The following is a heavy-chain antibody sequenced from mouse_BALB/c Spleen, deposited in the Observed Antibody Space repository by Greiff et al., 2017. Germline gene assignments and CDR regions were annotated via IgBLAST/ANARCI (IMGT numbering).Heavy chain of an antibody. J-gene: IGHJ1*01. V-gene: IGHV1-15*01. D-gene: IGHD2-2*01. CDR1: GYTFTDYE. Sequence: VKLMESGAELVRPGASVTLSCKASGYTFTDYEMHWVKQTPVHGLEWIGAIDPETGGTAYNQKFKGKATLTADKSSSTAYMELRSLTSEDSAVYYCTRYPIYYGYDVYFDVWGAGTTVTVSS. CDR3: TRYPIYYGYDVYFDV. CDR2: IDPETGGT.